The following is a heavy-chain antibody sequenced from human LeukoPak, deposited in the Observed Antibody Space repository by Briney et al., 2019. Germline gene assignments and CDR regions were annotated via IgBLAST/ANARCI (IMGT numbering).Heavy chain of an antibody. J-gene: IGHJ4*02. CDR2: ISYDGSNK. D-gene: IGHD3-22*01. CDR3: AKEGTMIVVVVDGDYFDY. CDR1: GFTFSSYG. V-gene: IGHV3-30*18. Sequence: PGGSLRLSCAASGFTFSSYGMHWVRQAPGKVLEWVAVISYDGSNKYYADSAKGRFTISRDNSKNTLYLQMNSLRAEDTAVYYCAKEGTMIVVVVDGDYFDYWGQGTLVTVSS.